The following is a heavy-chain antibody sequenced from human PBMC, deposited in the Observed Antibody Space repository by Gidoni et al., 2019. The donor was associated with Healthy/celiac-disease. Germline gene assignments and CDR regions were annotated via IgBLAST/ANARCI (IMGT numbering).Heavy chain of an antibody. J-gene: IGHJ4*02. Sequence: QVQLQESGPGLVKPSENLSLTCAVSGYSTSSGYYWGWIRQPPGKGLEWIGSIYHSGITYYNPSLKSRVTISVDTSKNQFSLKLSSVTAADTAVYYCARSIAAAGLYYFDYWGQGTLVTVSS. D-gene: IGHD6-13*01. V-gene: IGHV4-38-2*01. CDR3: ARSIAAAGLYYFDY. CDR1: GYSTSSGYY. CDR2: IYHSGIT.